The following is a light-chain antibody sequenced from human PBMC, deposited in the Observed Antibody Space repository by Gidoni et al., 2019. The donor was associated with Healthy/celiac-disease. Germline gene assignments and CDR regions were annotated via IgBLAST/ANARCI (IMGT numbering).Light chain of an antibody. J-gene: IGKJ4*01. V-gene: IGKV4-1*01. CDR1: QSILYSSNNKNY. CDR2: WAS. CDR3: QQYYSTPLT. Sequence: DIVMTQSPDSLAVSLGERATIHCKYSQSILYSSNNKNYLAWYQQKPGQPTKLLIYWASTRESGVPDRFSGSGSGTDFTLTISSLQAEDVAVYYCQQYYSTPLTFGGGTKVEIK.